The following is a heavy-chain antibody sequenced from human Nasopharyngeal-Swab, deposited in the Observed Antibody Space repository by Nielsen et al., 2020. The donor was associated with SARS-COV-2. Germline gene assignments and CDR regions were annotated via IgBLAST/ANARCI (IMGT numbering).Heavy chain of an antibody. CDR2: ISSSGSTI. Sequence: GSLRLSCAASGFTFSDYYMSWIRQAPGKGLEWVSYISSSGSTIYYADSVKGRFTISRDNAKNSLYLQMNSLRAEDTAVYYCARVHCSSTSCYFYYYYYYMDVWGKGTTVTVSS. CDR1: GFTFSDYY. CDR3: ARVHCSSTSCYFYYYYYYMDV. V-gene: IGHV3-11*04. J-gene: IGHJ6*03. D-gene: IGHD2-2*01.